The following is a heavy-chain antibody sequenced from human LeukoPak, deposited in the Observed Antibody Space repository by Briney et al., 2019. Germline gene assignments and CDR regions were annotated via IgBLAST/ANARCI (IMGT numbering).Heavy chain of an antibody. J-gene: IGHJ6*02. D-gene: IGHD3-9*01. Sequence: GESLKISCKGSGYSFTSYWIGWVRQMPGKGLEWMGIIYPGDSDTRYSPSFQGQVTISADKSISTAYLQWSSLKASDTAMYYCARRGSADWNCYYYGMDVWGQGTTVTVSS. CDR2: IYPGDSDT. V-gene: IGHV5-51*01. CDR1: GYSFTSYW. CDR3: ARRGSADWNCYYYGMDV.